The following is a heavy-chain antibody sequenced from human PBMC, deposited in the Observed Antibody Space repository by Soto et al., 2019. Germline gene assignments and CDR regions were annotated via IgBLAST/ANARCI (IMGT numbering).Heavy chain of an antibody. J-gene: IGHJ4*02. V-gene: IGHV4-31*03. CDR2: IYYSGST. CDR3: ARGHRYSYGYSLADY. D-gene: IGHD5-18*01. Sequence: QVQLQESGPGLVKPSQTLSLTCTVSGGSISSGGYYWSWIRQHPGKGLEWIGYIYYSGSTYYNPSLKFRVTNSVDTSKNQFSLKPSSVTAADTAVYYCARGHRYSYGYSLADYWGQGTLVTVSS. CDR1: GGSISSGGYY.